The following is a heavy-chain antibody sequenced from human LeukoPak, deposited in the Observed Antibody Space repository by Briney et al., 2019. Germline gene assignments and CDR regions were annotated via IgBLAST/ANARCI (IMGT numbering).Heavy chain of an antibody. Sequence: GGSLRLSCAASGFTFSSYSMNWVRQAPGKGLEWVSSISSSSSYIYYADSVKGRFTISRDNAKNSLYLQMNSLRAEDTAVYYCARDPGPGVNYNWFDPWGQATLVTVSS. V-gene: IGHV3-21*01. J-gene: IGHJ5*02. CDR3: ARDPGPGVNYNWFDP. CDR2: ISSSSSYI. CDR1: GFTFSSYS. D-gene: IGHD1-14*01.